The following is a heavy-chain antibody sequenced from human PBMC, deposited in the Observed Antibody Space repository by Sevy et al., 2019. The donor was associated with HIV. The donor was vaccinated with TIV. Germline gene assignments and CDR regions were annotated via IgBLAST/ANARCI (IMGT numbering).Heavy chain of an antibody. J-gene: IGHJ4*02. D-gene: IGHD2-15*01. V-gene: IGHV3-15*01. CDR3: TAGTGRSDFDY. Sequence: GGSLRLSCAASGFTFSDAWMSWVRQAPGKGLEWIGRIKSKTDSGTRDFAAPVKGRFTISRDDSKNMVYLQMSSLKTADTAVYYCTAGTGRSDFDYWGQGTLVTVSS. CDR1: GFTFSDAW. CDR2: IKSKTDSGTR.